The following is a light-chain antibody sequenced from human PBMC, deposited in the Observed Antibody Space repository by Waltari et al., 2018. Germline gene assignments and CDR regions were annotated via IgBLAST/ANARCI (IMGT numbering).Light chain of an antibody. J-gene: IGKJ2*03. V-gene: IGKV2-28*01. CDR3: MQALQSPLS. Sequence: IVMTQSPLSLPVTPGEPASISCRSSRSLLHTNGNNFLSWYLQKPGQSPQLLIYLGSNRASGVPDRFSGSGSGTDFTLKISRVEAEDVGLYYCMQALQSPLSFGQGTKLEIK. CDR1: RSLLHTNGNNF. CDR2: LGS.